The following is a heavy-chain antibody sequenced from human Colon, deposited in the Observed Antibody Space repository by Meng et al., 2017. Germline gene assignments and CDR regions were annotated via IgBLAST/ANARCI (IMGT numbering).Heavy chain of an antibody. V-gene: IGHV4-39*07. CDR3: ARVRIYGLSDY. J-gene: IGHJ4*02. CDR2: INHSGST. D-gene: IGHD4-17*01. Sequence: QVQLQGAGPGRVKPSQTLSLTCTVSGASISSEAFYWGWIRQPPGKGLEWIGEINHSGSTNYNPSLKSRVTISVDTSKNQFSLKLSSVTAADTAVYYCARVRIYGLSDYWGQGTLVTVSS. CDR1: GASISSEAFY.